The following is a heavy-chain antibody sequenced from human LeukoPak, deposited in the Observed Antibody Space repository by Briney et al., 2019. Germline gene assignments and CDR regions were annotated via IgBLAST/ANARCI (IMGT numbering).Heavy chain of an antibody. CDR2: IKQDGSEK. D-gene: IGHD3-3*01. CDR3: ASGKDTYYDFWSGYYTGYYFDY. J-gene: IGHJ4*02. CDR1: GFTFSSYW. V-gene: IGHV3-7*01. Sequence: GGSLRLSCAASGFTFSSYWMRWVRQAPGKGLEWVANIKQDGSEKYYVDSVKGRFTISRDNAKNSLYLQMNSLRAEDTAVYYCASGKDTYYDFWSGYYTGYYFDYWGQGTLVTVSS.